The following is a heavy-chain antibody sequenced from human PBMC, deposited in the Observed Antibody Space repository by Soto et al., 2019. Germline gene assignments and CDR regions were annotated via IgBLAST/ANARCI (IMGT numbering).Heavy chain of an antibody. Sequence: SETLSLTCTVSGGSISSYYWSWIRQPPGKGLEWIGYIYYSGSTNYNPSLKSRVTISVDTSKNQFSLKLSSVTAADTAVYYCARHRGDGYGFANWFDPWGQGTLVTVSS. J-gene: IGHJ5*02. CDR1: GGSISSYY. V-gene: IGHV4-59*01. D-gene: IGHD5-18*01. CDR3: ARHRGDGYGFANWFDP. CDR2: IYYSGST.